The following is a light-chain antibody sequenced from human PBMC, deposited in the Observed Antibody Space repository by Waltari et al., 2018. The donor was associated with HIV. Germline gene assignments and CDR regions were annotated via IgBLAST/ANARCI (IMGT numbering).Light chain of an antibody. CDR1: QGISSW. J-gene: IGKJ2*01. CDR2: AAS. CDR3: QHYDTFPYT. Sequence: DIQMTQSPPSLSASVGDTVTITCRASQGISSWLDWYQQKPGEAPKPLIYAASSLQTGVPSRFSGSGTGTHFTLTITSLQPEDFTTYYCQHYDTFPYTFGQGTRLETK. V-gene: IGKV1D-16*01.